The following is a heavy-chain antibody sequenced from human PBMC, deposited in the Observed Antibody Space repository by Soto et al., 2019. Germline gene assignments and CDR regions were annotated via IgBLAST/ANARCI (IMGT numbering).Heavy chain of an antibody. CDR1: GFTFSSYS. V-gene: IGHV3-48*02. Sequence: ESGGGLVQPGGSLRLSCAASGFTFSSYSMNWVRQAPGKGLEWVSYISSSSSTIYYADSVKGRFTISRDNAKNSLYLQMNSLRDEDTAVYYCAREWEDTADNYYGMDVWGQGTTVTVSS. CDR2: ISSSSSTI. J-gene: IGHJ6*02. D-gene: IGHD5-18*01. CDR3: AREWEDTADNYYGMDV.